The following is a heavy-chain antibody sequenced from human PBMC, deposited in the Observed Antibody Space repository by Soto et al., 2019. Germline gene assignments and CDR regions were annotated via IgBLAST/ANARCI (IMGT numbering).Heavy chain of an antibody. CDR2: IRAYNGNT. J-gene: IGHJ6*02. Sequence: QVQLLQSGAEVKKPGASVKVSCKASGYTFTSYGISWVRQAPGQGLEWMGWIRAYNGNTNNAQKLQGRITMTSATSTSTAYMELRSLTSDDSAVYSCARDRPTMAVWGQGKTVTVSS. CDR3: ARDRPTMAV. V-gene: IGHV1-18*01. CDR1: GYTFTSYG.